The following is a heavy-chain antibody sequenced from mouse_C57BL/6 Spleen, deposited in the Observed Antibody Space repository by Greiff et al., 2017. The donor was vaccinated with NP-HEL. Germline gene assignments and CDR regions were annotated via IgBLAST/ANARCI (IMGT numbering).Heavy chain of an antibody. V-gene: IGHV1-80*01. Sequence: QVQLQQSGAELVKPGASVKISCKASGYAFSSYWMNWVKQRPGKGLEWIGQIYPGDGDTNYNGKFKGKATLTADKSSSTAYMQLSSLTSEDSAVYFCNYYGSSYGYFDYWGQGTTLTVSS. CDR1: GYAFSSYW. J-gene: IGHJ2*01. CDR3: NYYGSSYGYFDY. D-gene: IGHD1-1*01. CDR2: IYPGDGDT.